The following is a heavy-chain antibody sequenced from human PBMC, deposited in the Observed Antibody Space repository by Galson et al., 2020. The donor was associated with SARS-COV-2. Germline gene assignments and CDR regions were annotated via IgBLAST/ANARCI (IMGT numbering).Heavy chain of an antibody. CDR2: TSYDESEK. CDR3: TTPSLGTGFEF. CDR1: GFSFSIYG. V-gene: IGHV3-30*03. J-gene: IGHJ4*02. Sequence: GESLKISFVAYGFSFSIYGMHWVRQAPGKGLEWVAHTSYDESEKFYADSVKGRFSVSRDNSENTLYLQMDSLRVEDTALYYCTTPSLGTGFEFWGQGTLVTVSS. D-gene: IGHD7-27*01.